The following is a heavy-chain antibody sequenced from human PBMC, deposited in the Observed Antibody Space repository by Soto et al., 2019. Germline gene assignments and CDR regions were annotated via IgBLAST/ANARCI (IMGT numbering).Heavy chain of an antibody. D-gene: IGHD3-22*01. CDR2: ISHSGRT. J-gene: IGHJ4*02. CDR3: EFTGQDIPMIAD. CDR1: GGSISSSNYY. V-gene: IGHV4-39*01. Sequence: SETLSLTCTVSGGSISSSNYYWGWVRQPPGKGLEWIGSISHSGRTYYNPSLRSRVTTSVDTSKNQFSLKLSSVTAADTAVYYCEFTGQDIPMIADWGQGTLVTVSS.